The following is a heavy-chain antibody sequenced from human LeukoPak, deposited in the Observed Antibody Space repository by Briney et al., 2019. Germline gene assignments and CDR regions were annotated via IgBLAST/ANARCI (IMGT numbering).Heavy chain of an antibody. CDR3: TRDDPYFFDY. CDR2: IKHDGGEK. J-gene: IGHJ4*02. CDR1: GFTFSSYW. V-gene: IGHV3-7*01. D-gene: IGHD3-10*01. Sequence: PGGSLRLSCAASGFTFSSYWMSWVRQAPGKGLEWVAKIKHDGGEKYYVDSVKGRFTISRDNTKNSLYLQMNTLRAEDTAVYYCTRDDPYFFDYWGQGTPVTVSS.